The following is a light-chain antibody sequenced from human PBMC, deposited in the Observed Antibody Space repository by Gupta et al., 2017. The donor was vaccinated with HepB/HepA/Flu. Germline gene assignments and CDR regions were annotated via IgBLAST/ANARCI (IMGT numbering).Light chain of an antibody. V-gene: IGKV3-11*01. CDR1: QSVSSY. CDR2: DTS. J-gene: IGKJ4*02. CDR3: QQRSNWPPLT. Sequence: DIVLTQSPAPLSLSPGERATLSCRASQSVSSYLAWYQQKPGQAPRPLIYDTSNRATGSPARFSGSGSGTDFTLTISSLVPEDFAVYYCQQRSNWPPLTFGGGTKVEIK.